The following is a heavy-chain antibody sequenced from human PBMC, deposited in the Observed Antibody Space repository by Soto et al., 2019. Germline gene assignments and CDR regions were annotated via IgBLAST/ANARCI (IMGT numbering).Heavy chain of an antibody. CDR3: AREDASGSYYNGNWFDP. CDR1: GYTFTSYD. J-gene: IGHJ5*02. Sequence: GASVKVSCKASGYTFTSYDINWVRQATGQGLEWMGWMNPNSGNTGYAQKFQGRVTMTRNTSISTAYMELSSLRSEDTAVYYCAREDASGSYYNGNWFDPWGQGTLVTVSS. CDR2: MNPNSGNT. D-gene: IGHD3-10*01. V-gene: IGHV1-8*01.